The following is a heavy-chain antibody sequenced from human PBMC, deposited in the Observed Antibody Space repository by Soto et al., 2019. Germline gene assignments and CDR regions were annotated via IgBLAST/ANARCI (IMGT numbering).Heavy chain of an antibody. D-gene: IGHD2-8*01. CDR1: GGSISSYY. V-gene: IGHV4-59*01. CDR2: IYYSGST. CDR3: ARVAHCTNGVCFRSSGFDP. Sequence: PSETLSLTCTVSGGSISSYYWSWIRQPPGKGLEWIGYIYYSGSTNYNPSLKSRVTISVDTSKNQFSLKLSSVTAADTAVYYCARVAHCTNGVCFRSSGFDPWGQGTLVTVSA. J-gene: IGHJ5*02.